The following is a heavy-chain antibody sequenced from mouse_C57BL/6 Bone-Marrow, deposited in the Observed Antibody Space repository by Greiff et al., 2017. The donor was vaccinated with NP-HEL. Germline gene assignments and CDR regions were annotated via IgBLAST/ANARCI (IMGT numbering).Heavy chain of an antibody. J-gene: IGHJ3*01. V-gene: IGHV5-12*01. D-gene: IGHD1-1*01. CDR3: ARRDIMTTVEEGAWFAY. CDR2: ISNGGGST. Sequence: EVQRVESGGGLVQPGGSLKLSCAASGFTFSDYYMYWVRQTPEKRLEWVAYISNGGGSTSYPDTVKGRFTLSRDNAKNTRYLQMSRLKSEDTAMYYCARRDIMTTVEEGAWFAYWGQGTLVTVSA. CDR1: GFTFSDYY.